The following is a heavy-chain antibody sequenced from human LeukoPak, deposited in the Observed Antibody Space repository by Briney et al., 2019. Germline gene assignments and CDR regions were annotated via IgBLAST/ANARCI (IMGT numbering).Heavy chain of an antibody. Sequence: ASVKVSYKASGYTFTSYGISWVRQAPGQGLEWMGWISAYNGNTNYAQKLQGRVTMTTDTSTSTAYMELRSLRSDDTAVYYCAREREYYYDSSGCRPDNWFDPWGQGTLVTVSS. V-gene: IGHV1-18*01. J-gene: IGHJ5*02. CDR3: AREREYYYDSSGCRPDNWFDP. CDR1: GYTFTSYG. CDR2: ISAYNGNT. D-gene: IGHD3-22*01.